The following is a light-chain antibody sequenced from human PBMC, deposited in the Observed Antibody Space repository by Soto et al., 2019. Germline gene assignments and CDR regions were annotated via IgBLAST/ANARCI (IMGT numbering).Light chain of an antibody. CDR1: TSDVGAYNY. CDR3: CSFTSITTYV. CDR2: EVT. Sequence: QSVLTQPASVSGSLGQSITISCTGTTSDVGAYNYVSCYQQQPGKTPKLMISEVTNRSSGESHRISCSHSSCTACLIISGLQAEDEADYYCCSFTSITTYVFGTGTKVTV. J-gene: IGLJ1*01. V-gene: IGLV2-14*01.